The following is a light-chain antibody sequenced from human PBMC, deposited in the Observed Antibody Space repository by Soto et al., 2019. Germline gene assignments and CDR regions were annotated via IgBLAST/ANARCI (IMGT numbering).Light chain of an antibody. V-gene: IGKV1-33*01. CDR1: HDISNY. J-gene: IGKJ2*01. CDR2: DAS. Sequence: DIQMTQSPSSLSASIGDRVTITCQTSHDISNYLGWYQQKPGKAPKYLIYDASNLKTGVPSRFSGSGSGTDFTFTISSLQPEDIATYYCQQYDSLPYTFGQGTKLEIK. CDR3: QQYDSLPYT.